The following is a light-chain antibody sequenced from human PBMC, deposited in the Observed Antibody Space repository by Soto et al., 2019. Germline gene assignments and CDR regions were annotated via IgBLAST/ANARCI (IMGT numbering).Light chain of an antibody. Sequence: QSVLTQPASVSGSPGQSITISCTATSSDVGAYNYVSWYQQYPGKAPKLMIYEVNRRPEGAPYRFSGSKSGNTASLTVSGLQAEDEGDYYCFSYADSNNFVFGSGTKVTVL. CDR3: FSYADSNNFV. CDR1: SSDVGAYNY. CDR2: EVN. J-gene: IGLJ1*01. V-gene: IGLV2-8*01.